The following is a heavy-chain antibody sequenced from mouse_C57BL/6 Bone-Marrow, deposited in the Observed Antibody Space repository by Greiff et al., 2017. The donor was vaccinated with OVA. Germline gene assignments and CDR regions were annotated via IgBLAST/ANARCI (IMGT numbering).Heavy chain of an antibody. V-gene: IGHV3-6*01. Sequence: EVKLQESGPGLVKPSQSLSLTCSVTGYSITSGYYWNWIRQFPGNKLEWMGYISYDGSNNYNPSLKNRISITRDTSKNQFFLKLNSVTTEDTATYYCASGITTIGGDYWGQGTSVTVSS. D-gene: IGHD1-1*01. J-gene: IGHJ4*01. CDR2: ISYDGSN. CDR3: ASGITTIGGDY. CDR1: GYSITSGYY.